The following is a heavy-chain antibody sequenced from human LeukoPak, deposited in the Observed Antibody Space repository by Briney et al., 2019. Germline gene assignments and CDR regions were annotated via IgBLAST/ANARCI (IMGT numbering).Heavy chain of an antibody. J-gene: IGHJ4*02. V-gene: IGHV1-2*02. D-gene: IGHD4-17*01. Sequence: ASVKVSCKASGYSFTVYYIHWVRQSHGQGLEWMGWINPNSGGTNYAQKFLGRVTMTRDTSISTAYMELSRLRSDDTAVYYCASLYGDYVASDYWGQGTLVTVSS. CDR3: ASLYGDYVASDY. CDR2: INPNSGGT. CDR1: GYSFTVYY.